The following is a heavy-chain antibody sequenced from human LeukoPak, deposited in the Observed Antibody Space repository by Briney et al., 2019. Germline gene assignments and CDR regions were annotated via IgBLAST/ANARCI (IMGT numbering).Heavy chain of an antibody. D-gene: IGHD1-26*01. J-gene: IGHJ3*02. CDR3: ARDPGGRIFPLLAFEM. Sequence: SETLSLTCTVSGGSISSYYWSWIRQPPGKGLEWIGYIYYSGSTNYNPSLKSRVTISVDTSKNQFSLKLSSVTAADTAVYYCARDPGGRIFPLLAFEMWGQGKMLSVSS. V-gene: IGHV4-59*01. CDR2: IYYSGST. CDR1: GGSISSYY.